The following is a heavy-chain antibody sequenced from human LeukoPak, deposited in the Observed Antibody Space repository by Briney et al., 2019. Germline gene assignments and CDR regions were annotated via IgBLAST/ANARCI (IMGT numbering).Heavy chain of an antibody. CDR3: AKNGDRGAYCTGGTCYPYFYYYMDV. D-gene: IGHD2-15*01. CDR2: IKQDGSEK. CDR1: GFTFSSYW. V-gene: IGHV3-7*03. J-gene: IGHJ6*03. Sequence: GGSLRLSCAASGFTFSSYWMSWVRQAPGKGLEWVANIKQDGSEKYYVDSVKGRFTISRDNSKNTLYLQMNSLRAEDTAIYYCAKNGDRGAYCTGGTCYPYFYYYMDVWGKGTTVTI.